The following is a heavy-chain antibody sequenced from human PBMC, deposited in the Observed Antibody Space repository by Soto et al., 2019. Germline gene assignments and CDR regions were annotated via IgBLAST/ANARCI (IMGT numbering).Heavy chain of an antibody. Sequence: QVQLQESGPGLVKPSQTLSLTCTVSGGSISSGGYYWSWIRQHPGKGLEWIGYIYYSGSTYYNPSLKSRVTISVDTSKNQFSLKLSSVTATDTAVYYCTRNRYDSSGYLRFDYWGQGSLVTDSS. CDR3: TRNRYDSSGYLRFDY. V-gene: IGHV4-31*03. J-gene: IGHJ4*02. CDR2: IYYSGST. CDR1: GGSISSGGYY. D-gene: IGHD3-22*01.